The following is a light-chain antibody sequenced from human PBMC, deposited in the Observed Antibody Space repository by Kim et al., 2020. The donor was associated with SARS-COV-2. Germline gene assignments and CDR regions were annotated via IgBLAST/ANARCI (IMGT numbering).Light chain of an antibody. CDR3: QQYGSSPS. J-gene: IGKJ3*01. Sequence: LSPGERATLSCRASQSVSSSYLAWYQQKPGQAPRLLIYGASSRATGIPDRFSGSGSGTDFTLTISRLEPEDFAVYYCQQYGSSPSFGPGTKVDIK. V-gene: IGKV3-20*01. CDR1: QSVSSSY. CDR2: GAS.